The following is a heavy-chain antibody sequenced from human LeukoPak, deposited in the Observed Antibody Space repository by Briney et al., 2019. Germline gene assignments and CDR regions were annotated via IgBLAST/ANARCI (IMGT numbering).Heavy chain of an antibody. Sequence: TGGSLRLSCAASGFTFSDYWMSWVRQAPGKGLEWVANIKQDGSEKDYVDSLRGRFTISRDNAKNSLDLQMNSLRAEDTAVYLCSRDLYYFDRNGYYASDLWGQGTLVTVSS. CDR2: IKQDGSEK. V-gene: IGHV3-7*01. D-gene: IGHD3-22*01. CDR3: SRDLYYFDRNGYYASDL. J-gene: IGHJ5*02. CDR1: GFTFSDYW.